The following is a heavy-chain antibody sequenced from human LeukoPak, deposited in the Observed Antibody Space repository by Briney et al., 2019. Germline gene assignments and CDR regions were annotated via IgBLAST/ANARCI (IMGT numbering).Heavy chain of an antibody. CDR1: GFTFSSDA. J-gene: IGHJ6*03. CDR2: ISGSGGST. V-gene: IGHV3-23*01. CDR3: AKGGRGAAAADYYHYYMDV. Sequence: GGSLRLSCAASGFTFSSDAMSWVRQAPGKGLEWVSAISGSGGSTYYADSVKGRFTISRDNSKNTLYLQMNSLRAEDTAVYYCAKGGRGAAAADYYHYYMDVWGKGTTVTVSS. D-gene: IGHD6-13*01.